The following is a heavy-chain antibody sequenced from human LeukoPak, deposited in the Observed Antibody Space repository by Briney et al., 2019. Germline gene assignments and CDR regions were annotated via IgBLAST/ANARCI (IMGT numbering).Heavy chain of an antibody. CDR1: GGSFGGYY. CDR3: ARARATWFDP. Sequence: SETLSHTCAVYGGSFGGYYWSWIRQPPGKGLEWIGEINHRGSTNYNPSLKSRVTISVDTSKNQFSLKLSSVTAADTAVYYCARARATWFDPWGQGTLVTVSS. CDR2: INHRGST. J-gene: IGHJ5*02. V-gene: IGHV4-34*01.